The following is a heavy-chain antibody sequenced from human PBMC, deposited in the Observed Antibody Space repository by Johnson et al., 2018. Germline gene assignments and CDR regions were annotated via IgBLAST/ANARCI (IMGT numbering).Heavy chain of an antibody. CDR2: ISYDGSNE. Sequence: QVQLVQSGGGVVQPGRSLRLSCAASGFIFSNYGMHWVRHAPGKGLEWVAVISYDGSNEYYADSVKGRFTISRDNSKNTLYLQMNSLRGEDTAMYYCAKDWEPAGIYQYGMDVWGQGTKVTVSS. CDR1: GFIFSNYG. J-gene: IGHJ6*02. V-gene: IGHV3-30*18. D-gene: IGHD2-2*02. CDR3: AKDWEPAGIYQYGMDV.